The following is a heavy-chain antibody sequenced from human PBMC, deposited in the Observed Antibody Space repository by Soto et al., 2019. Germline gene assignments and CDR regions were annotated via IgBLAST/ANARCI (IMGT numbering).Heavy chain of an antibody. CDR2: ISSSSTTK. J-gene: IGHJ5*02. Sequence: EVQLVESGGGLVQPGGSLRLSCAASGFTFNSYSMNWVRQAPGKGLEWVSYISSSSTTKYYTDSVKGRFTISRDNAKNSLYLQMNSLRGDDTAVYYCSRPSSGRENWFDPWGQGTLVTVSS. CDR3: SRPSSGRENWFDP. D-gene: IGHD6-19*01. CDR1: GFTFNSYS. V-gene: IGHV3-48*01.